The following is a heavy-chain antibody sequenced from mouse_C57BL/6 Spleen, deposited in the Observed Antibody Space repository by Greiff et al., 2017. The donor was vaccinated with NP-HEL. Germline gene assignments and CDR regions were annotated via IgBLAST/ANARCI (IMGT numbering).Heavy chain of an antibody. J-gene: IGHJ1*03. CDR3: ARRRDYDGWYFDV. D-gene: IGHD2-4*01. V-gene: IGHV1-39*01. CDR2: INPNYGTT. Sequence: VQLQQSEPELVKPGASVKISCKASGYSFTDYNMNWVKQSNGKSLEWIGVINPNYGTTSYNQKFKGKATLTVDQSSSTAYMQLNSLTSEDSAFYYCARRRDYDGWYFDVWGTGTTVTVSS. CDR1: GYSFTDYN.